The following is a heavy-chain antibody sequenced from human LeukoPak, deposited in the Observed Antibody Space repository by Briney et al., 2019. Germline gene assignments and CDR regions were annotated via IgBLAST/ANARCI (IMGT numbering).Heavy chain of an antibody. CDR2: INHSGGT. CDR1: GGSFSGYY. CDR3: ARETLAAYYDFRSRYYTHRNRDNYYFDY. J-gene: IGHJ4*02. Sequence: AETLSLSCAVSGGSFSGYYWSWIRQPPGKGLEWIGEINHSGGTTYNPSLKSRVSISEDTCKNQSSLKLSSVTAADTAVYYCARETLAAYYDFRSRYYTHRNRDNYYFDYWGQGTLVTVSS. D-gene: IGHD3-3*01. V-gene: IGHV4-34*01.